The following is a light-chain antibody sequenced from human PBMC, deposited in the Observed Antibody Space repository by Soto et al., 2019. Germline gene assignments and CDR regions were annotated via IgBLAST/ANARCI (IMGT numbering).Light chain of an antibody. CDR2: GAS. CDR1: QSVSSSY. J-gene: IGKJ1*01. Sequence: EIVLTQSPGTLSLSPGERATLSCRASQSVSSSYLAWYQQKPGQAPRLLIYGASSRATGIPDRFSGSGSGTEFTLTISRLEPEDFPVYYCQQYGSSPTFGQGTRVEIK. CDR3: QQYGSSPT. V-gene: IGKV3-20*01.